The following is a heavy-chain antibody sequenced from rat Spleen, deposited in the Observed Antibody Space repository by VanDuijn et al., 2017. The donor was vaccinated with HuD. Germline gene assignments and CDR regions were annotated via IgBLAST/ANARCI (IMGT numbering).Heavy chain of an antibody. CDR2: FSYDGGNT. Sequence: EVQLVESDGGLVQPGRSLKLSCAASGFIFSDYNMAWVRQAPKKGLEWVATFSYDGGNTYYRDSVKGRFTISRDNAKSTLSLQMDSLRSEDTATYYCARRHFGYTDYFDYWGQGVMVTVSS. D-gene: IGHD1-4*01. V-gene: IGHV5-7*01. CDR3: ARRHFGYTDYFDY. J-gene: IGHJ2*01. CDR1: GFIFSDYN.